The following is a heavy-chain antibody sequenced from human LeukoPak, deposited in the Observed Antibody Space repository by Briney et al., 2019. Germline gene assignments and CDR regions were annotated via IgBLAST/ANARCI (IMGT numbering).Heavy chain of an antibody. J-gene: IGHJ4*02. Sequence: ASVKVSCKASGYTFTSYGISWVRQAPGQGLEWMVWISAYNGNTNYAQKLQGRVTMTTDTSTSTAYMELRSLRSDDTAVYYCARDRTYSSSWDDEGFDYWGQGTLVTVSS. CDR2: ISAYNGNT. CDR1: GYTFTSYG. D-gene: IGHD6-13*01. CDR3: ARDRTYSSSWDDEGFDY. V-gene: IGHV1-18*01.